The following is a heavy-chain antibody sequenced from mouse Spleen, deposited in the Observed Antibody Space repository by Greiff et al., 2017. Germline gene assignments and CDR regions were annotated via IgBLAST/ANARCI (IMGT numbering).Heavy chain of an antibody. J-gene: IGHJ1*01. Sequence: QVQLQQSGAELVKPGASVKLSCKASGYTFTSYWMHWVKQRPGQGLEWIGEINPSNGRTNYNEKFKSKATLTVDKSSSTAYMQLSSLTSEDSAVYYCAWGDGHEGYFDVWGAGTTVTVSS. CDR3: AWGDGHEGYFDV. CDR2: INPSNGRT. V-gene: IGHV1S81*02. D-gene: IGHD2-2*01. CDR1: GYTFTSYW.